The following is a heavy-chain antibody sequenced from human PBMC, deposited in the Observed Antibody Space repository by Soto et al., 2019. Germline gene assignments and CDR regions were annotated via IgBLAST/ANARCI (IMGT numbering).Heavy chain of an antibody. CDR3: AREGWVVPAANNWFDP. Sequence: QVQLVQSGAEVKKPGASVKVSCKASGYTFTSYAMHWVRQAPGQRLEWKGWINAGNGNTKYSQKFQGRVTITRDTSASTAYMELSSLRSEDTAVYYCAREGWVVPAANNWFDPWGQGTLVTVSS. V-gene: IGHV1-3*01. CDR2: INAGNGNT. CDR1: GYTFTSYA. D-gene: IGHD2-2*01. J-gene: IGHJ5*02.